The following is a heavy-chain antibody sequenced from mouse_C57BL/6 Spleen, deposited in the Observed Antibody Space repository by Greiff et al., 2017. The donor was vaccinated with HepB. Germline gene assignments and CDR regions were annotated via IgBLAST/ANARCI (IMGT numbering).Heavy chain of an antibody. D-gene: IGHD1-1*01. Sequence: QVQLQQSGAELVKPGASVKLSCKASGYTFTSYWMQWVKQRPGQGLEWIGEIDPSDSYTNYNQKFKGKATLTVDTSSSTAYMQLSSLTSEDSAVYYCARRAPVVAHWYFDVWGTGTTVTVSS. CDR1: GYTFTSYW. J-gene: IGHJ1*03. CDR2: IDPSDSYT. V-gene: IGHV1-50*01. CDR3: ARRAPVVAHWYFDV.